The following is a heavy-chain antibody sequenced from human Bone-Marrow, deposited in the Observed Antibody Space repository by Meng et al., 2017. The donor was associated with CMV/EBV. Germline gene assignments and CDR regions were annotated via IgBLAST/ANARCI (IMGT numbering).Heavy chain of an antibody. CDR2: IIPILGIA. Sequence: SVKVSCKASGGTFSSYAISWVRQAPGQGLEWMGGIIPILGIANYAQKFQGRVTITADKSTSTAYMELSSLRSKDTAVYYCAREALTAIVLVPAAIAGYFDYWGQGTLVTVSS. CDR3: AREALTAIVLVPAAIAGYFDY. CDR1: GGTFSSYA. V-gene: IGHV1-69*10. D-gene: IGHD2-2*02. J-gene: IGHJ4*02.